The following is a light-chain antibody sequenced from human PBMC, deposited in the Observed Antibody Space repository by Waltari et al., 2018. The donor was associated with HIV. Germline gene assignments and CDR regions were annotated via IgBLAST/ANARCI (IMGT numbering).Light chain of an antibody. Sequence: QSALTQPASVSGSPGQSTTISCTGTSSDVGGYNYVTWYQQNPGKAPKLMIYEVSNRPSGVSNRFSGSKSGNTASLTISGLQAEDEADYYCSSYTSSNTLDVFGTGTKVTVL. V-gene: IGLV2-14*01. CDR3: SSYTSSNTLDV. J-gene: IGLJ1*01. CDR1: SSDVGGYNY. CDR2: EVS.